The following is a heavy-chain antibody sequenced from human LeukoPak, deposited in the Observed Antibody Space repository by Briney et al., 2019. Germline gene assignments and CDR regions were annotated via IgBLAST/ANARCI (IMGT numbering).Heavy chain of an antibody. CDR1: GGSISSYY. CDR2: IYTSGNT. V-gene: IGHV4-4*07. D-gene: IGHD1-1*01. CDR3: ARGRERDPLLYDY. Sequence: PSETLSLTCTVSGGSISSYYWNWIRQPAGKGLEWIGRIYTSGNTNYNPSLKSRVTMSVATSKNQFSLNLSSVNAADTAVYYCARGRERDPLLYDYWGQGTLVTVSS. J-gene: IGHJ4*02.